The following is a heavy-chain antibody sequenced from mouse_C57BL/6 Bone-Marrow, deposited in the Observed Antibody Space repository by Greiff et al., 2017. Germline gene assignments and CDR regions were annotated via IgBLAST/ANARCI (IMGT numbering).Heavy chain of an antibody. J-gene: IGHJ4*01. D-gene: IGHD2-4*01. V-gene: IGHV1-50*01. CDR3: ARWGLRGYAMDY. CDR2: IDPSDSYT. CDR1: GYTFTSYW. Sequence: QVQLQQPGAELVKPGASVKLSCKASGYTFTSYWMQWVKQRPGQGLEWIGDIDPSDSYTNYNQKFKGKATLTVDTSSSTAYMQLSSLTSEDSAVYYCARWGLRGYAMDYWGQGTSVTVSS.